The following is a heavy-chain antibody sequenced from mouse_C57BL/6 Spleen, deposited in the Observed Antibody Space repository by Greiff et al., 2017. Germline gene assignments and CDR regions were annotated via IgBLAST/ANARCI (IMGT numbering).Heavy chain of an antibody. J-gene: IGHJ3*01. CDR3: ARGDWDLAWFAY. D-gene: IGHD4-1*01. CDR2: INPNYGTT. Sequence: EVQLQESGPELVKPGASVKISCKASGYSFTDYNMNWVKQSNGKSLEWIGVINPNYGTTSDTQKFKGKATLTVDQSSSTAYMQLNSLTSEDSAVYDCARGDWDLAWFAYWGQGTLVTVSA. CDR1: GYSFTDYN. V-gene: IGHV1-39*01.